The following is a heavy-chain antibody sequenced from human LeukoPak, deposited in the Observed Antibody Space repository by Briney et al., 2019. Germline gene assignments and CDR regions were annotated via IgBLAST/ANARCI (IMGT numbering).Heavy chain of an antibody. Sequence: GGSLRLSCTGSGFTVSINCMSLVLQAPGKVLEWVSFIYSDNIHYSDYVKGRFTISRDNSKNTVYLKMNSLRPEDTALYYCARHNSYFGSGNYHYFDSWGQGALVIVSS. CDR2: IYSDNI. V-gene: IGHV3-66*04. J-gene: IGHJ4*02. D-gene: IGHD3-10*01. CDR1: GFTVSINC. CDR3: ARHNSYFGSGNYHYFDS.